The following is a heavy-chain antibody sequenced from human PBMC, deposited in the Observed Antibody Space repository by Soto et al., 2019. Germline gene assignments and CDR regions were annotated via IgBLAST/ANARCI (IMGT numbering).Heavy chain of an antibody. J-gene: IGHJ6*02. V-gene: IGHV3-21*01. CDR3: ARDLQVYYYYYGMDV. CDR1: GFTFSSYS. CDR2: ISSSSSYI. Sequence: EVQLVESGGGLVKPGGSLRLSCAASGFTFSSYSMNWVRQAPGKGLEWVSSISSSSSYIYYADSVKGRFTISRDNAKNSLYLQMNSLRAEDTAVYYCARDLQVYYYYYGMDVWGQGTTVTVSS.